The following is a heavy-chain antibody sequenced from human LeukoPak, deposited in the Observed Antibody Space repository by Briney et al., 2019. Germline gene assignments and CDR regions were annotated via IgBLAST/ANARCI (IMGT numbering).Heavy chain of an antibody. D-gene: IGHD4-23*01. CDR1: GGSFSGYY. Sequence: ASETLSLTCAVYGGSFSGYYWGWIRQPPGKGLEWIGEINHSGSTNYNPSLKSRVTISVDTSKNQFSLKLSSVTAADTAVYYCARAVYGGISYDAFDIWGQGTMVTVSS. CDR3: ARAVYGGISYDAFDI. J-gene: IGHJ3*02. V-gene: IGHV4-34*01. CDR2: INHSGST.